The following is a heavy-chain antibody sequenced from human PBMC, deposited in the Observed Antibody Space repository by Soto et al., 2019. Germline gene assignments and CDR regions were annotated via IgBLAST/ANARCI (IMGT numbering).Heavy chain of an antibody. CDR1: GGSVNGYY. CDR2: INHTEGT. J-gene: IGHJ5*02. D-gene: IGHD3-3*01. V-gene: IGHV4-34*01. Sequence: PSETLCLTCAADGGSVNGYYWNWMRQHPGKGLEWIGEINHTEGTPYNPSLKSRVTMSVDTSKNQFSLRLSSVTAADTAIYYCATRITVVGLLIPPFDPWVQGTQVTASS. CDR3: ATRITVVGLLIPPFDP.